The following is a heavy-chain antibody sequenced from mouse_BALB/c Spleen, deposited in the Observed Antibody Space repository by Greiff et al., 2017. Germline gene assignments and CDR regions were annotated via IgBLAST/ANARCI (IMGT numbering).Heavy chain of an antibody. Sequence: VQGVESGPGLVAPSQSLSISCTVSGFSLTSYGVHWVRQPPGKGLEWLGVICAGGSTNYNSALMSRLSISKDNSKSQVFLKMNSLQTDDTAMYYCTRGYGSSYAWFAYWGQGTLVTVSA. CDR1: GFSLTSYG. CDR3: TRGYGSSYAWFAY. J-gene: IGHJ3*01. CDR2: ICAGGST. V-gene: IGHV2-9*02. D-gene: IGHD1-1*01.